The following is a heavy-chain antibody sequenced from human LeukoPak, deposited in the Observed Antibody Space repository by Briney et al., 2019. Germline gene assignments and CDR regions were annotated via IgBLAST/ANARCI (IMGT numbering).Heavy chain of an antibody. CDR1: GYTFTGYY. D-gene: IGHD3-10*01. J-gene: IGHJ4*02. CDR3: ARTPLWFGEFPDY. CDR2: FDPEDGET. V-gene: IGHV1-24*01. Sequence: ASVKVSCKASGYTFTGYYMHWVRQAPGQGLEWMGGFDPEDGETIYAQKFQGRVTMTEDTSTDTAYMELSSLRSEDTAVYYCARTPLWFGEFPDYWGQGTLVTVSS.